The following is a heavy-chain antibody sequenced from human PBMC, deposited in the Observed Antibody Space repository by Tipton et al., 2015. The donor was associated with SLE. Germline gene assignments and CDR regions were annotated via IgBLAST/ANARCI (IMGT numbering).Heavy chain of an antibody. Sequence: QSGPEVKKPGASVKVSCKASGYTFTSYGISWVRQAPGQRLEWMGWINAGNGNTKYSQKFQGRVTISRDTTASTAYMELRSLRSDDTAVYYCARGPGAFDIWGQGTMVTVSS. CDR1: GYTFTSYG. J-gene: IGHJ3*02. V-gene: IGHV1-18*01. CDR3: ARGPGAFDI. CDR2: INAGNGNT.